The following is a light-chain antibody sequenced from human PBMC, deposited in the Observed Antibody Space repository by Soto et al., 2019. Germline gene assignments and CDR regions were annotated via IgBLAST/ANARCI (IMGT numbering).Light chain of an antibody. CDR2: EGS. Sequence: QSVLTQPASVSGSPGQSITISCTGTSSDVGSYNLVSWYQQHPGKAPKLILYEGSKRPSGVSYRFSGSKSGNTASLTISGLQAEDEADYYCCSYAGTSTYVCGSGTKVT. J-gene: IGLJ1*01. V-gene: IGLV2-23*01. CDR3: CSYAGTSTYV. CDR1: SSDVGSYNL.